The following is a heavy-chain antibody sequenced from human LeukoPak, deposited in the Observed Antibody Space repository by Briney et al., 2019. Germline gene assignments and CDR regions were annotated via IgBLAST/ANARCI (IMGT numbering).Heavy chain of an antibody. CDR1: GFTFSSYA. Sequence: PGGSLRLSCAASGFTFSSYAMSWVRQAPGKGLEWVSAISGSGGSTYYADSVKGRFTISRDNSKNTLFLQMNSLRAEDTAVYYCVRDEDLYSPTWYVFDFWGQGTLVTVSS. D-gene: IGHD2/OR15-2a*01. V-gene: IGHV3-23*01. CDR2: ISGSGGST. CDR3: VRDEDLYSPTWYVFDF. J-gene: IGHJ4*02.